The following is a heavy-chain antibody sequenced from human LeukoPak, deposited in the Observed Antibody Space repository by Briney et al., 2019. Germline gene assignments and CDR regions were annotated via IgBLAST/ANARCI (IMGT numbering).Heavy chain of an antibody. CDR1: GFSLSTARMG. J-gene: IGHJ4*02. CDR3: ARIHGDFWSGYYNDY. V-gene: IGHV2-26*01. Sequence: SGPTLVNPTETLTLTCTVSGFSLSTARMGVSWIRQPPGKALEWLAHIFSNDEKSYSTSLKSRLTISKDTSKSQVVLTMTNTDPVDTAPYYCARIHGDFWSGYYNDYWGQGTLVTVSS. CDR2: IFSNDEK. D-gene: IGHD3-3*01.